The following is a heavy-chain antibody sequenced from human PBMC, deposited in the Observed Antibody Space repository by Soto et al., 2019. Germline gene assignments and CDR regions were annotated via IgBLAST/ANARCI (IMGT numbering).Heavy chain of an antibody. Sequence: SETLSLTCTVSGGSVSSGSYYWSWIRQPPGKGLEWIGYIYYSGSTNYNPSLKSRVTISVDTSKNQFSLKLSSVTAADTAVYYCARVVSKYYYGSGSYEGWFDPWGQGTLVTVSS. CDR1: GGSVSSGSYY. CDR2: IYYSGST. V-gene: IGHV4-61*01. D-gene: IGHD3-10*01. J-gene: IGHJ5*02. CDR3: ARVVSKYYYGSGSYEGWFDP.